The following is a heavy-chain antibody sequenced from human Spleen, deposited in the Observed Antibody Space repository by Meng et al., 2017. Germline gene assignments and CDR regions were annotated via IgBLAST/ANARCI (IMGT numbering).Heavy chain of an antibody. CDR3: VRSSGWVKTGFDP. CDR2: IGHSGFT. CDR1: GGSISTSGYY. D-gene: IGHD6-19*01. V-gene: IGHV4-39*01. Sequence: PQLQESGPGLVKPSEALSLPCIVSGGSISTSGYYWGWIRQPPGKGLEWIGSIGHSGFTYYTPSLKSRVTVSIDTSRNQFSLWLTSVTAADTAVYYCVRSSGWVKTGFDPWGQGTLVTVSS. J-gene: IGHJ5*02.